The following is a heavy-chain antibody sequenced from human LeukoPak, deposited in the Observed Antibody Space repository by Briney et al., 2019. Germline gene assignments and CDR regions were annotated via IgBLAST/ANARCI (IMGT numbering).Heavy chain of an antibody. Sequence: GGSLRLSCAASGFTVSSNYMSWVRQAPGKGLEWVSVIYSGGRTYYADSVKGRFTISRDNSKNTLYLQMNSLRAEDTAVYYCARDQPYSSGWILFQHWGQGTLVTVSS. J-gene: IGHJ1*01. V-gene: IGHV3-66*01. CDR1: GFTVSSNY. CDR2: IYSGGRT. D-gene: IGHD6-19*01. CDR3: ARDQPYSSGWILFQH.